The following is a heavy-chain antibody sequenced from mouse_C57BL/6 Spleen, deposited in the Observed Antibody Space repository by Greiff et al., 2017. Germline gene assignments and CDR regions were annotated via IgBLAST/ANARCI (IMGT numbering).Heavy chain of an antibody. CDR1: GYTFTSYW. V-gene: IGHV1-59*01. CDR3: ARKLEVYFDY. CDR2: IDPSASYT. D-gene: IGHD2-12*01. J-gene: IGHJ2*01. Sequence: VQLQQPGAELVRPGTSVKLSCTASGYTFTSYWMHWVKQKPGQGLEWIGVIDPSASYTNYNHKFKGKATLTVDTSSSTAYMQLSSLTAEDSAVCYCARKLEVYFDYWGQGTTLTVSS.